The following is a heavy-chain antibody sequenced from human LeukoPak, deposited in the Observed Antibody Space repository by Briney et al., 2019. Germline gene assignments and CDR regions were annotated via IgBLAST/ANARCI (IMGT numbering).Heavy chain of an antibody. Sequence: PGGSLRLSCAASGFTFSTYSMNWVRQAPGKGLEWVSYISSSSSIIYYADSVKGRFTISRDNTKKSLYLQMNSLRDEDTAGDYWAPRTINLTPFDHWGQGTLVTVSS. D-gene: IGHD1-14*01. CDR1: GFTFSTYS. CDR2: ISSSSSII. J-gene: IGHJ4*02. CDR3: APRTINLTPFDH. V-gene: IGHV3-48*02.